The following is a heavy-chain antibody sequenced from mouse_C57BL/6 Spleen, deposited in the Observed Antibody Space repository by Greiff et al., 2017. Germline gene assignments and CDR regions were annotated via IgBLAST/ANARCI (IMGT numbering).Heavy chain of an antibody. CDR3: ARRFPDYDWYFDV. Sequence: VQVVESDAELVKPGASVKISCKVSGYTFTDHTIHWMKQRPEQGLEWIGYIYPRDGSTKYNEKFKGKATLTADKSSSTAYMQLNSLTSEDSAVYFCARRFPDYDWYFDVWGTGTTVTVSS. V-gene: IGHV1-78*01. CDR2: IYPRDGST. J-gene: IGHJ1*03. CDR1: GYTFTDHT. D-gene: IGHD2-4*01.